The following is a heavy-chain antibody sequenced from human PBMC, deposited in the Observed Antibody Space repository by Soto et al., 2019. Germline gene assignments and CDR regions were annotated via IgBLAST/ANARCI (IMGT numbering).Heavy chain of an antibody. CDR1: GGSISSYY. CDR3: ARAGSYYYGSGSTQYYYYMDV. D-gene: IGHD3-10*01. J-gene: IGHJ6*03. Sequence: SETLSLTCTVSGGSISSYYWSWIRQPPGKGLEWIGYIYYSGSTNYNPSLKSRVTISVDTSKNQFSLKLSSVTAADTAVYYCARAGSYYYGSGSTQYYYYMDVWGKGTTVTVSS. CDR2: IYYSGST. V-gene: IGHV4-59*01.